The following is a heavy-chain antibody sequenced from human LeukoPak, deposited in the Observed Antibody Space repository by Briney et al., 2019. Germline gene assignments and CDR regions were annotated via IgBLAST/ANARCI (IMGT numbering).Heavy chain of an antibody. CDR1: GGTFSSYA. Sequence: VASVKVSCKASGGTFSSYAISWVRQAPGQGLEWMGGIIPIFGTANYAQKFQGRVTITADESTSTAYMELSSLRSEDTAVYYCARQFTSYETGRGTYVWSDAIDIWGQGTMVTVSA. V-gene: IGHV1-69*13. J-gene: IGHJ3*02. D-gene: IGHD2/OR15-2a*01. CDR3: ARQFTSYETGRGTYVWSDAIDI. CDR2: IIPIFGTA.